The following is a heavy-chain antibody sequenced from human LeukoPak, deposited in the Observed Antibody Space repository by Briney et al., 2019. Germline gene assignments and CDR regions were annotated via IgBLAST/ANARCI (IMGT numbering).Heavy chain of an antibody. Sequence: SETLSLTCAVYGGSFSGYYWSWIRQPPGKGLEWIGEINHSGSTYYNPSLKSRLTISLDTSKNQFSLKLSSVTAADTAVYYCARYYYDSGGFYKDALDIWGQGTMVTVSS. J-gene: IGHJ3*02. V-gene: IGHV4-34*09. CDR3: ARYYYDSGGFYKDALDI. D-gene: IGHD3-22*01. CDR2: INHSGST. CDR1: GGSFSGYY.